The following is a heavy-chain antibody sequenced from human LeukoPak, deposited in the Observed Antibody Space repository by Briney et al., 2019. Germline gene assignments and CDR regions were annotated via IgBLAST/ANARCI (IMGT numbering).Heavy chain of an antibody. D-gene: IGHD2-15*01. J-gene: IGHJ4*02. V-gene: IGHV3-23*01. CDR1: GFTFSSYA. CDR2: ISGSGGST. Sequence: GGSLRLSCAASGFTFSSYAMSWVRQAPGKGLEWVSAISGSGGSTYYADSVKGRFTISRDNSKNTLYLQMNSLRAEDTAVYYRAKQALGVYCSGGSCPPGDYWGQGTLVTVSS. CDR3: AKQALGVYCSGGSCPPGDY.